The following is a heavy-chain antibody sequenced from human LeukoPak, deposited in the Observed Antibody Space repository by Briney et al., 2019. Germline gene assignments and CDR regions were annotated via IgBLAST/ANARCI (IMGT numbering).Heavy chain of an antibody. J-gene: IGHJ4*02. D-gene: IGHD4-17*01. CDR3: ARVRSYGDYSDY. Sequence: GASVKVSCKASGCTFTNYGVTWVRQAPGQGLQWMGWISAYNGNTNYAQKFQGRISMTIDTSTTTAYMELRSLRSDDTAIYYCARVRSYGDYSDYWGQGTLVTVSS. CDR2: ISAYNGNT. CDR1: GCTFTNYG. V-gene: IGHV1-18*04.